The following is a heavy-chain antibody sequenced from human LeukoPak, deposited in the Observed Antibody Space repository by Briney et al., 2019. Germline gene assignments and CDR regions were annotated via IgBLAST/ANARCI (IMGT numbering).Heavy chain of an antibody. CDR1: GFTFSSYG. J-gene: IGHJ4*02. D-gene: IGHD1-26*01. CDR2: ISYDGSNK. V-gene: IGHV3-30*18. CDR3: AKEAGGSYVSEDY. Sequence: GGSLRLSCAASGFTFSSYGMHWVRQAPGKGLEWVAVISYDGSNKYYADSVKGRFTISRDNSKNTLYLQMNSLRAEDTAVYYCAKEAGGSYVSEDYWGQGTLATVSS.